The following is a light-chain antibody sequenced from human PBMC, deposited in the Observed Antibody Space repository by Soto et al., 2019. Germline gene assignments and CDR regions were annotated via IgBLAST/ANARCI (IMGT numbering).Light chain of an antibody. J-gene: IGLJ2*01. Sequence: QSALTQPRSVSGSPGQSVTISCTGTSSDVGSYNSVSWYQQHPGKAPKLMVYDVTKRPSGVPDRFSASQSGNTASLTISGLQAQDEGDYFCCSYAGSYTVLFGGGTQLTVL. CDR2: DVT. CDR1: SSDVGSYNS. V-gene: IGLV2-11*01. CDR3: CSYAGSYTVL.